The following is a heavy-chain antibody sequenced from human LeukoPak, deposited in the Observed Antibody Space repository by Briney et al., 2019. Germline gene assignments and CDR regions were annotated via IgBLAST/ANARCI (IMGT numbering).Heavy chain of an antibody. Sequence: GASVKVSCKASGYTFTSYGISWVRQAPGQGLEWMGWISAYNGNTNYAQKLQGRVTMTTDTSTSTAYMELRSLRSDDTAVYYCARGIAAAGTLYYYYYGMDVGGQGTTVTVSS. V-gene: IGHV1-18*01. CDR2: ISAYNGNT. CDR1: GYTFTSYG. J-gene: IGHJ6*02. CDR3: ARGIAAAGTLYYYYYGMDV. D-gene: IGHD6-13*01.